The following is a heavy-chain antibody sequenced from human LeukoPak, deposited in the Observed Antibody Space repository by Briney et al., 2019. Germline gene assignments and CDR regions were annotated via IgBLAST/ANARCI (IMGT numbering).Heavy chain of an antibody. J-gene: IGHJ5*02. V-gene: IGHV3-9*01. D-gene: IGHD6-19*01. CDR3: AKDRLSGLSNWFDP. CDR2: ISWNSGSI. CDR1: GFTFDDYA. Sequence: PGRSLRLSCAASGFTFDDYAMHWVRQAPGKGLEWASGISWNSGSIGYADSVKGRFTISRDNAKNSLYLQMSSLRAEDTALYYCAKDRLSGLSNWFDPWGQGTLVTVSS.